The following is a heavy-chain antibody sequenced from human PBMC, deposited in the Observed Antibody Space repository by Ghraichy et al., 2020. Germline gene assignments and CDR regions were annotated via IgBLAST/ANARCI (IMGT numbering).Heavy chain of an antibody. CDR3: ARDRRTYYYEPPGYFDL. CDR1: GFTFSSYS. J-gene: IGHJ2*01. D-gene: IGHD3-22*01. Sequence: GGSLRLSCAASGFTFSSYSMNWVRQAPGKGLEWVSYISSSSSTIYYADSVKGRFTISRDNAKNSLYLQMNSLRDEDTAVYYCARDRRTYYYEPPGYFDLWGRGTLVTVSS. CDR2: ISSSSSTI. V-gene: IGHV3-48*02.